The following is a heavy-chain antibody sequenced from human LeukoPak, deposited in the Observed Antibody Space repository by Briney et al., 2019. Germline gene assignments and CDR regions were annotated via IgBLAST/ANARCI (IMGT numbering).Heavy chain of an antibody. V-gene: IGHV1-69*04. CDR2: IIPILGIA. D-gene: IGHD3-10*01. CDR3: AREVSSDYGSGSYVEY. Sequence: GASVMVSCKASGGTFSSYAISWVRQTPGQGLEWMGRIIPILGIANYAQKFQGRVTITADKSTSTAYMELSSLRSEDTAVYYCAREVSSDYGSGSYVEYWGQGTLVTVSS. CDR1: GGTFSSYA. J-gene: IGHJ4*02.